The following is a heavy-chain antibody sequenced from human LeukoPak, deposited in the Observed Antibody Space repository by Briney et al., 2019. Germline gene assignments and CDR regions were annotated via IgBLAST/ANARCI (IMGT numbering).Heavy chain of an antibody. V-gene: IGHV1-46*01. Sequence: ASVKASCKASGYTFTSYYMHWVRQAPGQGLEWMGIINPSGGSTSYAQKFQGRVTMTRDMSTSTVYMELSSLRSEDTAVYYCARSPQDYYYMDVWGKGTTVTVSS. J-gene: IGHJ6*03. CDR2: INPSGGST. CDR1: GYTFTSYY. CDR3: ARSPQDYYYMDV.